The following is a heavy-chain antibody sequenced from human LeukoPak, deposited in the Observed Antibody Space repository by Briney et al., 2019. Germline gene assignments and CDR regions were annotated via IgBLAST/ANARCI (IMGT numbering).Heavy chain of an antibody. D-gene: IGHD6-13*01. CDR1: GFTFSSYD. V-gene: IGHV3-13*01. CDR3: ARGSWGNYYFDY. Sequence: GGSLRLSCAASGFTFSSYDMHWVRQATGKGLEWVSAIGTAGDTYYPGSVKGRFTISRENAKNSLYLQMNSLRAGDAAVYYCARGSWGNYYFDYWGQGTLVTVSS. CDR2: IGTAGDT. J-gene: IGHJ4*02.